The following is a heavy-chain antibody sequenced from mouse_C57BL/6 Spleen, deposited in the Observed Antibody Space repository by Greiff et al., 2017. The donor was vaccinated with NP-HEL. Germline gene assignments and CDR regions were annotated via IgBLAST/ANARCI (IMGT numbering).Heavy chain of an antibody. CDR2: IDPSDSYT. CDR3: ARSRDSWFAY. CDR1: GYTFTSYW. V-gene: IGHV1-50*01. J-gene: IGHJ3*01. Sequence: VQLQQPGAELVKPGASVKLSCKASGYTFTSYWMQWVKQRPGQGLEWIGEIDPSDSYTNYNQKFKGKATLTVDTSSSTAYMQLSSLTSEDSAVYYCARSRDSWFAYWGQGTLVTVSA.